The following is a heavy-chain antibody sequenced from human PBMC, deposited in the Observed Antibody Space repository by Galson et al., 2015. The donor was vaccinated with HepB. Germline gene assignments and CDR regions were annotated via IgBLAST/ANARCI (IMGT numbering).Heavy chain of an antibody. CDR3: ATSWKDEIGGNYYYILDV. V-gene: IGHV1-69*13. CDR2: IMPIFRTP. J-gene: IGHJ6*02. CDR1: GRTFETYA. Sequence: SVKVSCKASGRTFETYAISWVRQAPGQGLEWMGGIMPIFRTPDYAQKFQGRVTITADESTNTVYMDLSSLTSEDTAIYYCATSWKDEIGGNYYYILDVWGQGTRVTVS. D-gene: IGHD1-1*01.